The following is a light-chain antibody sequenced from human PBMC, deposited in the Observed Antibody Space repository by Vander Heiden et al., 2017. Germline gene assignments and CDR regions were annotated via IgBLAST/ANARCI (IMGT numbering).Light chain of an antibody. Sequence: QTALTHPPSASASLGGSVTLTCTLSSGYSDYKVDWYQQRPQKRPRFVMRVGPRGIVGSKGDGIPDRFSVWGSGLNRYLTIKNIEEEDESDYHCGADHGSGSNFVVFGGGTKLTVL. CDR3: GADHGSGSNFVV. J-gene: IGLJ2*01. V-gene: IGLV9-49*01. CDR1: SGYSDYK. CDR2: VGPRGIVG.